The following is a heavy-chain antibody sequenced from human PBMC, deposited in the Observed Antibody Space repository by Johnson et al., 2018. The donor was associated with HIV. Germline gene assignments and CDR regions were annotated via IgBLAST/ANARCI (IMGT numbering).Heavy chain of an antibody. J-gene: IGHJ3*02. CDR1: GFIFSSYG. CDR2: IWYDGSNK. Sequence: VHLVESGGGVVQPGRSLRLSCAASGFIFSSYGMHWVRQAPGKGLAWVAVIWYDGSNKYYADYVKGRFTISRDNSKNTLYLQMNSSRADDTAVYYCARDWGLYSSGWYVDAFDIWGQGTMVTVSS. D-gene: IGHD6-19*01. V-gene: IGHV3-33*01. CDR3: ARDWGLYSSGWYVDAFDI.